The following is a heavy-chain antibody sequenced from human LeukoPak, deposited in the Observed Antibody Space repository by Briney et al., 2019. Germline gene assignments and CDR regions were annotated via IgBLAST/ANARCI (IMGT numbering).Heavy chain of an antibody. V-gene: IGHV3-30*01. CDR3: ARDRAWRATKSGFDY. J-gene: IGHJ4*02. D-gene: IGHD1-26*01. CDR2: ISYDGSNK. Sequence: GGSLRPSCAASGFTFSSYAMHWVRQAPGKGLEGGAVISYDGSNKYYADSVKGRFTISRDNSKNTLYLQMNSLRAEDTAVYYCARDRAWRATKSGFDYWGQGTLVTVSS. CDR1: GFTFSSYA.